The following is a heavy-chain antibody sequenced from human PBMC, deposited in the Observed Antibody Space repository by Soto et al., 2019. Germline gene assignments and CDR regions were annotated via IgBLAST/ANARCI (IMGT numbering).Heavy chain of an antibody. CDR3: ARDQMVRGAGAFDI. D-gene: IGHD2-8*01. CDR1: GFAFRNYW. J-gene: IGHJ3*02. CDR2: ISSSSSYI. Sequence: EVQLVESGGGLVQPGGSLRLSCAASGFAFRNYWMHWVRQAPGKGLVWVSSISSSSSYIYYADSVKGRFTISRDNAKNSLYLQMNSLRAEDTAVYYCARDQMVRGAGAFDIWGQGTMVTVSS. V-gene: IGHV3-21*01.